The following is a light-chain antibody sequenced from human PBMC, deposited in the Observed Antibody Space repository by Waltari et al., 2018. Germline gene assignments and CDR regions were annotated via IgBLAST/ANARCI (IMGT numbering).Light chain of an antibody. CDR2: RVS. J-gene: IGKJ1*01. CDR3: MQALETPWT. CDR1: QSLLHSLGNTY. Sequence: DIMMTQTPLSLSVTPGEPASISCRSSQSLLHSLGNTYLYWYLQKPGQPSRLLIYRVSNRVSGVPDRFTGSGSGTYFTLNISRVEAEDVGVYYCMQALETPWTFGQGTKVEIK. V-gene: IGKV2-29*02.